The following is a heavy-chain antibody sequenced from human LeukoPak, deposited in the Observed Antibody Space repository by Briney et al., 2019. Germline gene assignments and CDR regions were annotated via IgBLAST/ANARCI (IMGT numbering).Heavy chain of an antibody. CDR2: IYENGGTT. D-gene: IGHD2-21*01. J-gene: IGHJ4*02. Sequence: GGSLRLSCVGSGFTFRSHAMSWVRQAPEKGLEFVSGIYENGGTTYYADSVKGRFSISRNNSKNTLYLQMDSLRGEDTAVYYCAKDFRIGYSAHFDYWGQGALVTVSS. V-gene: IGHV3-23*01. CDR1: GFTFRSHA. CDR3: AKDFRIGYSAHFDY.